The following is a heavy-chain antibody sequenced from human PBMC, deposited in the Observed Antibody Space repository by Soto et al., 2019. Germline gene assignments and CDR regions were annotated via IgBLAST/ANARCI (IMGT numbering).Heavy chain of an antibody. CDR1: GGSISSSSYY. J-gene: IGHJ5*02. Sequence: LSLTCTVSGGSISSSSYYWGWIRQPPGKGLEWIGSIYYSGSTYYNPSLKSRVTISVDTSKNQFSLKLSSVTAADTAVYYCAREYFSGGSCYKNNWFDPWGQGTLFSVSS. D-gene: IGHD2-15*01. V-gene: IGHV4-39*02. CDR3: AREYFSGGSCYKNNWFDP. CDR2: IYYSGST.